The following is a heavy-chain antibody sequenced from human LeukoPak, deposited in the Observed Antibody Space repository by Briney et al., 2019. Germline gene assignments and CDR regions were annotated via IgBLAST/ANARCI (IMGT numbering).Heavy chain of an antibody. J-gene: IGHJ6*02. Sequence: GGSLRLSCAASGFTFSSYAMHWVRQAPGKGLEWVAVIPYDGSNKYYADSVKGRFTISRDNSKNTLYLQMNSLRAEDTAVYYCARSPGNIVVVPAAIYYYYYGMDVWGQGTTVTVSS. CDR3: ARSPGNIVVVPAAIYYYYYGMDV. D-gene: IGHD2-2*01. CDR1: GFTFSSYA. V-gene: IGHV3-30*04. CDR2: IPYDGSNK.